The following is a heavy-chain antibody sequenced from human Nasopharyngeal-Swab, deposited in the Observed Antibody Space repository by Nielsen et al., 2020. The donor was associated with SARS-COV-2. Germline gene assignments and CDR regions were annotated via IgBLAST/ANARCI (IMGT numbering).Heavy chain of an antibody. CDR3: AKVSKAEAGIDF. D-gene: IGHD6-13*01. Sequence: GESLKISCAASGFTFSDYYMSWIRQAPGKGLVWVSRIREDGTGANYADAVQGRFTISRDNARNMVFLQMNSLRAEDTAVYYCAKVSKAEAGIDFWGQGTLVTVSS. CDR2: IREDGTGA. CDR1: GFTFSDYY. V-gene: IGHV3-74*01. J-gene: IGHJ4*02.